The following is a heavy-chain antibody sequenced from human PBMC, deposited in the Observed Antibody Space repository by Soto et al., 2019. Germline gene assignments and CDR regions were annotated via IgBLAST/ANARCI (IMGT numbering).Heavy chain of an antibody. V-gene: IGHV1-69*06. J-gene: IGHJ6*02. CDR1: GGTFSSYA. CDR2: IIPIFGTA. CDR3: ARDRRGYYYYYGMDV. Sequence: SVKVSCKASGGTFSSYAISWVRQAPGQGLEWMGGIIPIFGTANYAQKFQGRVTITADKSTSTAYMELSSLRSEDTAVYYCARDRRGYYYYYGMDVWGQGTTVTVSS. D-gene: IGHD4-17*01.